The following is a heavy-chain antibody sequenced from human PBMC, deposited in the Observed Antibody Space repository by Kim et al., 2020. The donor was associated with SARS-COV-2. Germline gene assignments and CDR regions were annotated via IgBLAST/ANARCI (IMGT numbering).Heavy chain of an antibody. Sequence: GGSLRLSCAASGFTFSSYSMNWVRQAPGKGLEWVSYISSSSSTIYYADSVKGRFTISRDNAKNSLYLQMNSLRAEDTAVYYCAREPTIKIVLMVYATNYFDYWGQGTLVTVSS. J-gene: IGHJ4*02. CDR1: GFTFSSYS. CDR3: AREPTIKIVLMVYATNYFDY. D-gene: IGHD2-8*01. V-gene: IGHV3-48*04. CDR2: ISSSSSTI.